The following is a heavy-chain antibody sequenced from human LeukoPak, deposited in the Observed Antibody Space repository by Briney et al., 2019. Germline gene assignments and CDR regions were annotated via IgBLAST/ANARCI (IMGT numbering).Heavy chain of an antibody. CDR1: GFTFSSYE. D-gene: IGHD1-20*01. CDR2: ISSSGSTI. V-gene: IGHV3-48*03. J-gene: IGHJ4*02. Sequence: GGSLRLSCAASGFTFSSYEMNWVRQAPGKGLEWVSYISSSGSTIYYADSVKGRFTISRDNAKNSLYLQMNSLRAEDTAVYYCAKGDNWNDAGYTDYWGQGTLVTVSS. CDR3: AKGDNWNDAGYTDY.